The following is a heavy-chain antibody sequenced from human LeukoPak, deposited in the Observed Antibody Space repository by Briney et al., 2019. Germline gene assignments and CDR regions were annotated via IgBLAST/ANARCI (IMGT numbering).Heavy chain of an antibody. CDR1: GFTFSSYS. V-gene: IGHV3-21*01. J-gene: IGHJ4*02. D-gene: IGHD3-9*01. CDR3: AIYDIPDY. Sequence: PGGSLRLSCAASGFTFSSYSMNWVRQAPGKGLEWVSSISSSSSSIYYADSVKGRFTIPRDNAKTSLYLQMNSLRAEDTAVCYCAIYDIPDYWGQGTLVTVSS. CDR2: ISSSSSSI.